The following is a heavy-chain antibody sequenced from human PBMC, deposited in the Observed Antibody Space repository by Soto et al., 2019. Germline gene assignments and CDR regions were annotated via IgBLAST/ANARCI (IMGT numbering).Heavy chain of an antibody. D-gene: IGHD4-17*01. CDR2: IIPILGIA. V-gene: IGHV1-69*08. CDR3: AREPIYGNMSYYYYYCMDF. CDR1: GGTFSSYT. Sequence: QVQLVQSGAEVKKPGSSVKVSCKASGGTFSSYTISWMRQAPGQGLEWMGRIIPILGIANYAQKFQGRVTITADKSTSSAYMELSSLRSEDTAVYYCAREPIYGNMSYYYYYCMDFWCKGTTVSVSS. J-gene: IGHJ6*03.